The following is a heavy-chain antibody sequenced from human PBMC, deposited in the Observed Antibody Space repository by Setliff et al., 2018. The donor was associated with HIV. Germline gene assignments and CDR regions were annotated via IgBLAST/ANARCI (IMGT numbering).Heavy chain of an antibody. CDR2: IYYSGST. Sequence: SETLSLTCTVSGVSISSRSYYWGWIRQPPGKGLEWIGSIYYSGSTYYNPSLKSRVTISVDTSKNHLSLRLASVTAADTAVYFCAGSVPRSGQGTFDYWGQGILVTVSS. D-gene: IGHD2-15*01. V-gene: IGHV4-39*02. CDR3: AGSVPRSGQGTFDY. CDR1: GVSISSRSYY. J-gene: IGHJ4*02.